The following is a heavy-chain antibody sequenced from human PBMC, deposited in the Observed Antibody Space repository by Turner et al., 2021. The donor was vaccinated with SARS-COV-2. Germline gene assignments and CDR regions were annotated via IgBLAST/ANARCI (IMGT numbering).Heavy chain of an antibody. CDR2: ITPSSGYT. CDR3: TRSRPGSTVTFDY. Sequence: QVQLVQSGAEVKKPGASVKVSCKASGYTFTTYYLHWVRQAPGHGLEWMGMITPSSGYTTYAQTFQGRVTMTRDTSTTTVYIDLSSLTFEDTAVYFCTRSRPGSTVTFDYWGQGTLVTVSS. D-gene: IGHD4-17*01. V-gene: IGHV1-46*03. J-gene: IGHJ4*02. CDR1: GYTFTTYY.